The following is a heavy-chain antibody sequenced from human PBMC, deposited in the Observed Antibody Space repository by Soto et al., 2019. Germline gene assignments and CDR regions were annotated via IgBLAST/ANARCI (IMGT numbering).Heavy chain of an antibody. CDR3: GRDPYSGARYYLDL. V-gene: IGHV3-33*01. Sequence: WGSLRLSWAPSGFSFSSYGINWVRQAPGTGLEWVAVKWFFTSGRKEYYADSVEGLFAISRDDSKRTSYLEMKRLRAEDTAFYYCGRDPYSGARYYLDLWGQGTQVTVSS. D-gene: IGHD1-26*01. J-gene: IGHJ4*02. CDR2: KWFFTSGRKE. CDR1: GFSFSSYG.